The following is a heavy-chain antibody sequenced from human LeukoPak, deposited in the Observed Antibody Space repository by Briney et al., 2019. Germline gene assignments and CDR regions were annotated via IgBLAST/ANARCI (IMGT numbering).Heavy chain of an antibody. CDR2: IYYSGST. J-gene: IGHJ5*02. V-gene: IGHV4-59*12. D-gene: IGHD3-16*01. CDR3: ARDHYDYVWGSYNWFDP. Sequence: TSETLSLTCTVSGGSISSYYWSWIRQPPGKGLEWIGYIYYSGSTNYNPSLKSRVTISVDTSKNQFSLKLSSVTAADTAVYYCARDHYDYVWGSYNWFDPWGQGTLVTVSS. CDR1: GGSISSYY.